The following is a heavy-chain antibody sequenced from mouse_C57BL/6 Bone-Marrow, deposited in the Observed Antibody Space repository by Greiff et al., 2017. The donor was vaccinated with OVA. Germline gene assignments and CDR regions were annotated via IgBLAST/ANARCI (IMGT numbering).Heavy chain of an antibody. D-gene: IGHD2-2*01. CDR3: ARWGYDGAWFAY. V-gene: IGHV1-81*01. CDR1: GYTFTSYG. CDR2: INPRSGNT. J-gene: IGHJ3*01. Sequence: LVESGAELARPGASVKLSCKASGYTFTSYGISWVKQRTGQGLEWIGEINPRSGNTYYNEKFKGKATLTADKSSSTAYMELRSLTSEDSAVYFCARWGYDGAWFAYWGQGTLVTVSA.